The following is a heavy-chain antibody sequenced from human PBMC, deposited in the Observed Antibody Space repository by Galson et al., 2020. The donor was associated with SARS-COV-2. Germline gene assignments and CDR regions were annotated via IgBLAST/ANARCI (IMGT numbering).Heavy chain of an antibody. CDR3: ARLEDDYSNYGYIDY. CDR1: GFTFSSYN. Sequence: GGSLRLSCAASGFTFSSYNMNWVRQPPGKGLEWVSYISNSSSTMYYADSVNGRFTISRDNAKHSLYLQMNSLRVEDTAEYYCARLEDDYSNYGYIDYWGQGTLGTVSS. D-gene: IGHD4-4*01. J-gene: IGHJ4*02. V-gene: IGHV3-48*04. CDR2: ISNSSSTM.